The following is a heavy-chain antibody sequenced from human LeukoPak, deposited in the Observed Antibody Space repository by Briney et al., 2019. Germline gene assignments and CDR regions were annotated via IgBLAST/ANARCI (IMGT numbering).Heavy chain of an antibody. CDR3: ARDPGRVAGTERHA. D-gene: IGHD6-19*01. Sequence: GGSLRLSCAAFGFTFSSYSMNWVRQAPGKGLEWVSSISSSSYIYYTDSVKGRFTISRDNAKNSLYLQMNSLRAEDTAVYYCARDPGRVAGTERHAWGQGTLVTVSS. V-gene: IGHV3-21*01. CDR1: GFTFSSYS. CDR2: ISSSSYI. J-gene: IGHJ5*02.